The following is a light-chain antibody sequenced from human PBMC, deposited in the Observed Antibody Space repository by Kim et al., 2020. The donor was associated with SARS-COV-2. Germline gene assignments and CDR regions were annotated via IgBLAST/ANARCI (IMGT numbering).Light chain of an antibody. V-gene: IGKV3-20*01. Sequence: PGERATLSCRASQSVAGNSLAWYEQRPGQSPRLLIHGTSTRATGNPDRFSGSGSGTDFTLNISRLDPEDFAVYYYQHYDDYLFTFGPRTKVEYQT. CDR3: QHYDDYLFT. J-gene: IGKJ3*01. CDR1: QSVAGNS. CDR2: GTS.